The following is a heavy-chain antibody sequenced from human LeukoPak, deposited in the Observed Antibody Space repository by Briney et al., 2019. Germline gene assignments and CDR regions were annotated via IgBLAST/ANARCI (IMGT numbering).Heavy chain of an antibody. Sequence: SETLSLTCTVSGGSISSYYWSWIRQPPGKGLEWIGYIYYSGSTNYNPSLKSRVTISVDTSKNQFSLKLSSVTAADTAVYYCARESSEDIVVVPAAIQGGIDAFDIWGQGTMVTVSS. CDR1: GGSISSYY. CDR2: IYYSGST. D-gene: IGHD2-2*01. V-gene: IGHV4-59*01. CDR3: ARESSEDIVVVPAAIQGGIDAFDI. J-gene: IGHJ3*02.